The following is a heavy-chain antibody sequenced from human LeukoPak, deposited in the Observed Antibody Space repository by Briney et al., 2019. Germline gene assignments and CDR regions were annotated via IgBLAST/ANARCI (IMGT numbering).Heavy chain of an antibody. D-gene: IGHD5-18*01. J-gene: IGHJ4*02. CDR1: GGSISSYY. V-gene: IGHV4-59*01. CDR3: AREDYSYGLDY. Sequence: PSETLSLTCTVSGGSISSYYWSWIRQPPGKGLEWIGYMYYSGSTNYNPCLKSRVTISVDTSKNQFSLKLSSVTAADTAVYYCAREDYSYGLDYWGQGTLVTVSS. CDR2: MYYSGST.